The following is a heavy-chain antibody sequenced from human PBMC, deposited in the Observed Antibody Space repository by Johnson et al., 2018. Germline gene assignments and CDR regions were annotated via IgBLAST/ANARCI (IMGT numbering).Heavy chain of an antibody. CDR2: ISYDGNNK. CDR3: ARDGIGGEYGVYDACDI. V-gene: IGHV3-30*03. CDR1: GFTFSSYG. J-gene: IGHJ3*02. D-gene: IGHD4-17*01. Sequence: QVQLVQSGGGVVQPGRSLRLSCAASGFTFSSYGMHWVRQAPGKGLEWVAVISYDGNNKYYADSVKGRFTISRDNSKNTRYRKMNSLGAEDTAVYYCARDGIGGEYGVYDACDIWGQGTMVTVSS.